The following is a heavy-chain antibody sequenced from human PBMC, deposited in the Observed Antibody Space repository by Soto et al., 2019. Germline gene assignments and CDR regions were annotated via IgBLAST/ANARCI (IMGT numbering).Heavy chain of an antibody. V-gene: IGHV4-34*01. CDR2: INHSGST. D-gene: IGHD3-3*01. CDR1: GGSFSGYY. Sequence: SETLSLTCAVYGGSFSGYYWSWIRQPPGKGLEWIGEINHSGSTNYNPSLKSRVTISVDTSKNQFSLKLSSVTAADTAVYYCARGRLYFWSGYSYFDYWGQGTLVTVSS. J-gene: IGHJ4*02. CDR3: ARGRLYFWSGYSYFDY.